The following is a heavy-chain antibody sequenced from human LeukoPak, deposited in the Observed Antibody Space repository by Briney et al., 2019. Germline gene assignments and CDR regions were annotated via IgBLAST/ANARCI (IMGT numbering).Heavy chain of an antibody. V-gene: IGHV3-23*01. CDR1: GSTFSSYA. D-gene: IGHD4-11*01. J-gene: IGHJ4*02. Sequence: GGSLRLSCAASGSTFSSYALTWVRQAPGKGLEWVSGISGSGTTTYYADSVKGRFTISRDNSKNTLYLQMNSLRAEDTAVYYCAKVIYSNYGYFDYWGQGTLVTVSS. CDR3: AKVIYSNYGYFDY. CDR2: ISGSGTTT.